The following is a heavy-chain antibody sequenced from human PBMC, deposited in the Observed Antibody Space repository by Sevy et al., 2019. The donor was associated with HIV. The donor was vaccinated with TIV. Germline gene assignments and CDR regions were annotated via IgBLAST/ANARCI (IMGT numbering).Heavy chain of an antibody. CDR2: ISAYNGNT. J-gene: IGHJ6*02. Sequence: ASVKVSCKASGYTFTSYGISWVRQAPGQGLEWMGWISAYNGNTNYAQKLQGRVTMTTDTSTSTAYMELRSLRSDDMAVYYCARDQEITMVRGVMNYYYYGMDVWGQGTTVTVSS. CDR1: GYTFTSYG. D-gene: IGHD3-10*01. CDR3: ARDQEITMVRGVMNYYYYGMDV. V-gene: IGHV1-18*03.